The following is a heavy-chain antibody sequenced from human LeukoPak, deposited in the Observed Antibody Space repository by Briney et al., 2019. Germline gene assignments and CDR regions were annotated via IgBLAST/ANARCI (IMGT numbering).Heavy chain of an antibody. CDR2: IWYDGSHK. CDR3: ARDITMIRGVTKDPDAFDI. CDR1: GFTFSSFG. D-gene: IGHD3-10*01. V-gene: IGHV3-33*01. J-gene: IGHJ3*02. Sequence: GGSLRLSCAASGFTFSSFGMHWVRQAPGKGLEWVAVIWYDGSHKNYADSVNGRFTISRDNSKNTLYLQMNSLRAEDTAVYYCARDITMIRGVTKDPDAFDIWGQGTMVIVSS.